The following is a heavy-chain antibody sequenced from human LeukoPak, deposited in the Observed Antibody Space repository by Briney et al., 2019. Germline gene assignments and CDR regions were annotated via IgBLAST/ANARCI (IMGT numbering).Heavy chain of an antibody. CDR2: ISGSGGST. J-gene: IGHJ4*02. D-gene: IGHD3-10*01. V-gene: IGHV3-23*01. CDR3: AKARANYYGSGSPDFDY. Sequence: GGSLRLSCAASGFTFNSYGMSWVRQAPGKGLEWVSAISGSGGSTYYADSVKGRFTISRDNSKDTMYLQINSLRAEDTAVYYCAKARANYYGSGSPDFDYWGQGTLVTVSS. CDR1: GFTFNSYG.